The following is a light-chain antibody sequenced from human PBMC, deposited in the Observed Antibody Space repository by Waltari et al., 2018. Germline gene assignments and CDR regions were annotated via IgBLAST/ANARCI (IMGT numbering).Light chain of an antibody. Sequence: EVVMTQSPATLSVSPGGRATLSCRASRSISINLVWYQQRPGQAPRLLIYGASTRATDIPARFSGSGSGTEFTLTISSLQSEDVAVYYCQQFNDWPRTFGQGTKVEVK. V-gene: IGKV3-15*01. J-gene: IGKJ1*01. CDR3: QQFNDWPRT. CDR2: GAS. CDR1: RSISIN.